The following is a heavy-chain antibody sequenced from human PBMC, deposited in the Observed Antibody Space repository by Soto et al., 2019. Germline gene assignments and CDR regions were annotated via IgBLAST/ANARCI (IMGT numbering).Heavy chain of an antibody. Sequence: QVQLVESGGGVVQPGRSLRLSCAASGFTFSSYGMHWVRQAPGKGLEWVAVISYDGSNKYYADSVKGRFTISRDNSKNTLYLQMNSLRAEDTAVYYCAKDKNDFWSGQGYGMDVW. CDR3: AKDKNDFWSGQGYGMDV. CDR2: ISYDGSNK. D-gene: IGHD3-3*01. J-gene: IGHJ6*01. CDR1: GFTFSSYG. V-gene: IGHV3-30*18.